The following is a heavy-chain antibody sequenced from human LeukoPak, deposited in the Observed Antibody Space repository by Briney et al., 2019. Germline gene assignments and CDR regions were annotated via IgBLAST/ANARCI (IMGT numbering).Heavy chain of an antibody. CDR3: ASSYSSSWYAWFDH. D-gene: IGHD6-13*01. V-gene: IGHV3-23*01. Sequence: GGSLRLSCAASGFTFSSYAMSWVRQAPGKGLEWVSAISGSGGSTYYADSVKGRFTISRDNSKNTLYLQMNSLRAEDTAVYYCASSYSSSWYAWFDHWGQGTLVTVSS. J-gene: IGHJ5*02. CDR2: ISGSGGST. CDR1: GFTFSSYA.